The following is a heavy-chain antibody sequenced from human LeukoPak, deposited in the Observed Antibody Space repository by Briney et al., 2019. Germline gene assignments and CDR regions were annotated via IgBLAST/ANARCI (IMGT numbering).Heavy chain of an antibody. CDR1: GYTFTGYY. Sequence: GASVKVSCKASGYTFTGYYMHWVRQAPGQGLEWMGWINPNSGGTNYAQKFQGRVTMTRDTSISTAYMELSRLRSDDTAVYYCARRGLYGSGSYYLVWFDPWGQGTLVTVSS. CDR2: INPNSGGT. J-gene: IGHJ5*02. V-gene: IGHV1-2*02. CDR3: ARRGLYGSGSYYLVWFDP. D-gene: IGHD3-10*01.